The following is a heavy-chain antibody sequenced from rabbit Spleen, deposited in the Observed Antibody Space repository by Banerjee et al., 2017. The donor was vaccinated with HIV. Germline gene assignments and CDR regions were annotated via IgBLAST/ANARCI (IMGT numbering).Heavy chain of an antibody. D-gene: IGHD6-1*01. J-gene: IGHJ4*01. CDR3: ATDIHGYGGFNL. Sequence: QEQLVESGGGLVRPEGSLKLSCTASGFSFSNKAVMCWVRQAPGKGLQWIACINAVTGKAVYATWAKGRFTFSKTSSTTVTLQMTSLTAADTATYFCATDIHGYGGFNLWGPGTLVTVS. V-gene: IGHV1S45*01. CDR1: GFSFSNKAV. CDR2: INAVTGKA.